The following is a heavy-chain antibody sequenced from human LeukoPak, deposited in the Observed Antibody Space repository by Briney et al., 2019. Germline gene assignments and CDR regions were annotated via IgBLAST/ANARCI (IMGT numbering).Heavy chain of an antibody. CDR1: GYTFTGYY. V-gene: IGHV1-2*02. CDR3: ARDPGFFGAYNWFDP. Sequence: GASVKVSCKASGYTFTGYYTHWVRQAPGQGLEWMGWINPNSGGTNYAQKFQGRVTMTRDTSISTAYMELSRLRSDDTAVYYCARDPGFFGAYNWFDPWGQGTLVTVSS. D-gene: IGHD3-3*01. J-gene: IGHJ5*02. CDR2: INPNSGGT.